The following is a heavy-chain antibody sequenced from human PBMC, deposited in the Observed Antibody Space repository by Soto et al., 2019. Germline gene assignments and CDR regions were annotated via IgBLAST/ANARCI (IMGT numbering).Heavy chain of an antibody. Sequence: GALRLPCAAAGFTFSSYAMHWVRQAPGKGLEWVAVISYDGSNKYYADSVKGRFTISRDNSKNTLYLQMNSLRAEDTAVYYCARGGSYGDHDYWGQGTLVTVSS. CDR1: GFTFSSYA. V-gene: IGHV3-30-3*01. CDR3: ARGGSYGDHDY. D-gene: IGHD1-26*01. J-gene: IGHJ4*02. CDR2: ISYDGSNK.